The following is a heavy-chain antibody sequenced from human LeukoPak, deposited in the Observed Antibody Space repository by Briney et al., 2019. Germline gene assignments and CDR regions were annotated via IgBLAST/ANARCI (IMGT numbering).Heavy chain of an antibody. CDR3: AKDQSGQARGYGMDV. CDR1: GFTFSSYS. Sequence: GGSLRLSCAASGFTFSSYSMNWVRQAPGKGLEWVSGISWNSGSIGYADSVKGRFTISRDNAKNSLYLQMNSLRAEDTALYYCAKDQSGQARGYGMDVWGQGTTVTVSS. CDR2: ISWNSGSI. V-gene: IGHV3-9*01. J-gene: IGHJ6*02.